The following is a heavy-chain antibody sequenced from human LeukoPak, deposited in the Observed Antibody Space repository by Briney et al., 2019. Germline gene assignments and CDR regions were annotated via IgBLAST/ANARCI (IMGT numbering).Heavy chain of an antibody. CDR1: GYTFTVYS. Sequence: ASVKVSCKASGYTFTVYSMHWVRQAPGQGLEWMGWINPNSGGTNYAQKFQGRVTMTRDTSISTAYMELSSLRSDDTAVYYCARVPGYDPMRWFDPWGQGTLVTVSS. CDR3: ARVPGYDPMRWFDP. V-gene: IGHV1-2*02. J-gene: IGHJ5*02. D-gene: IGHD3-3*01. CDR2: INPNSGGT.